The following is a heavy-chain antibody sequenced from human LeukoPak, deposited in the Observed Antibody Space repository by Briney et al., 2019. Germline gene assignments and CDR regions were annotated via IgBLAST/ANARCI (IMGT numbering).Heavy chain of an antibody. V-gene: IGHV3-30*18. D-gene: IGHD3-22*01. CDR3: AKEAYYYDSRGYHNYYYYGMDV. Sequence: GGSLRLSCAASGFTFSSYGMHWVRQAPGKGLEWVASISHDGSNKYYADSVRGRFTISRDNSKNTLYLQMNSLRAEDTAVYSCAKEAYYYDSRGYHNYYYYGMDVWGQGTTVTISS. CDR1: GFTFSSYG. J-gene: IGHJ6*02. CDR2: ISHDGSNK.